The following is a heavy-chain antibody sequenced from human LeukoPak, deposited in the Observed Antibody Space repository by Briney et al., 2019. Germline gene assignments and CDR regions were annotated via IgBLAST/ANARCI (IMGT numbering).Heavy chain of an antibody. V-gene: IGHV4-30-4*01. Sequence: SETLSLTCTVSDGSIKTNYWWTWVRQPPGKGLEWIGYIYDSGSTYYNPSLKSRITISVDTSENRFSLKLSSVTATDTAVYYCARDCSGGSCYGAFDIWGQGTMVTVSS. CDR3: ARDCSGGSCYGAFDI. CDR1: DGSIKTNYW. D-gene: IGHD2-15*01. CDR2: IYDSGST. J-gene: IGHJ3*02.